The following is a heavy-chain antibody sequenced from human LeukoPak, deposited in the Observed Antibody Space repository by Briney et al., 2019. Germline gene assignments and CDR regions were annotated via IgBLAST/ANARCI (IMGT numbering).Heavy chain of an antibody. CDR1: GFTFSSYG. CDR2: ISYDGSNE. D-gene: IGHD5-24*01. V-gene: IGHV3-30*18. CDR3: AKSGYNRFDY. Sequence: QPGGSLRLSCAASGFTFSSYGMHWVRQAPGKGLERVAIISYDGSNEYYADSVKGRFTISRDNSKNTLYLQMNSLRAEDTAVYYCAKSGYNRFDYWGQGTLVTVSS. J-gene: IGHJ4*02.